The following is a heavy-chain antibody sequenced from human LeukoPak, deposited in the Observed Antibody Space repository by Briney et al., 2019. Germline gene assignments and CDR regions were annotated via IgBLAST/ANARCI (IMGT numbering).Heavy chain of an antibody. D-gene: IGHD2/OR15-2a*01. V-gene: IGHV3-48*04. CDR2: ISSSSSTI. CDR1: GFTFSSYS. J-gene: IGHJ6*02. CDR3: ARGSTSMAIYGMDV. Sequence: GSLRLSCAASGFTFSSYSMNWVRQAPGNGLEWVSYISSSSSTIYYADSVKGRFTISRDNAKNSLYLQMNSLRAEDTAVYYCARGSTSMAIYGMDVWGQGTTVTVSS.